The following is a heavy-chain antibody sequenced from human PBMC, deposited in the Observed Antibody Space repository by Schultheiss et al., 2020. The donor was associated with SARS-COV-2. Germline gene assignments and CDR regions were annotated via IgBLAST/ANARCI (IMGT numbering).Heavy chain of an antibody. CDR1: GFTFSSYA. D-gene: IGHD3-3*02. Sequence: GGSLRLSCAASGFTFSSYAMSWVRQAPGKGLEWVSAISGSGGSTYYADSVKGRFTISRDNSKNTLYLQMNSLRAEDTAVYYCARSITHSPYYFDYWGQGTLVTVSS. J-gene: IGHJ4*02. CDR2: ISGSGGST. V-gene: IGHV3-23*01. CDR3: ARSITHSPYYFDY.